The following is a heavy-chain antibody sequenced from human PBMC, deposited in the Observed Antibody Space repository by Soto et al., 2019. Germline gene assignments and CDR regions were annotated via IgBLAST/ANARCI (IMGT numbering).Heavy chain of an antibody. D-gene: IGHD2-21*01. J-gene: IGHJ4*02. CDR2: ISYDGSIK. CDR3: ASGCAPALWWYFDF. V-gene: IGHV3-30-3*01. CDR1: GFTFSHHA. Sequence: QVQLVQSGGGVVQPGRSLRLSCAASGFTFSHHAMHWVRQAAGKGLEWVAVISYDGSIKHYADSVKGRFTISRDNSKNTVSLQMKRLRVEDTAVYFCASGCAPALWWYFDFGGRGTLVTVSS.